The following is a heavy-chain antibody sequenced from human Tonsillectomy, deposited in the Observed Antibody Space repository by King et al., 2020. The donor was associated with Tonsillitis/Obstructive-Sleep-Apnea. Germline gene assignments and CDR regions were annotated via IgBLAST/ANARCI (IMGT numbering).Heavy chain of an antibody. CDR3: VKDLSRAYDY. CDR1: GFTFSSYA. D-gene: IGHD3-3*02. Sequence: VQLVESGGGLVQPGGSLRLSCSASGFTFSSYAMHWVRQAPGKGLEYVSAISSNGGSTYYADSVKGRFTISRDNSKHTLYLQMSSLRAEDTAGYYCVKDLSRAYDYWGQGTLVTVSS. V-gene: IGHV3-64D*06. CDR2: ISSNGGST. J-gene: IGHJ4*02.